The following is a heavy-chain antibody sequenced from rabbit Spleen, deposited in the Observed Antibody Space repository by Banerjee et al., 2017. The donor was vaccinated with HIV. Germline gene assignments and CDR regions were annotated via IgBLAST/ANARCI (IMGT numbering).Heavy chain of an antibody. CDR1: GFTISSSYY. CDR2: IYAGSSGST. D-gene: IGHD6-1*01. CDR3: ARAVNSVGYRSTL. J-gene: IGHJ6*01. V-gene: IGHV1S45*01. Sequence: QEQLVESGGGLVQPEGSLTLTCTASGFTISSSYYMCWVRQAPGKGLEWIGCIYAGSSGSTYYASWAKGRFTISKTSSTTVTLQMTSLTAADTATYSCARAVNSVGYRSTLWGPGTLVTVS.